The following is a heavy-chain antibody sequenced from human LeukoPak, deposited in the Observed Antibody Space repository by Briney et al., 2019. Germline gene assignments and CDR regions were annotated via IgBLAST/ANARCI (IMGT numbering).Heavy chain of an antibody. D-gene: IGHD5-24*01. CDR2: ISSSSTTI. V-gene: IGHV3-48*01. CDR3: ARGIWEMATIPYWYFNI. Sequence: GGSLRLSCAASGFTFSSYSMMWVRQAPGKGLEWVSYISSSSTTIHYADSVKGRFTISRDNAKNSVYLQMNSLRAEDTAVYYCARGIWEMATIPYWYFNIWGRGTLVTVSS. J-gene: IGHJ2*01. CDR1: GFTFSSYS.